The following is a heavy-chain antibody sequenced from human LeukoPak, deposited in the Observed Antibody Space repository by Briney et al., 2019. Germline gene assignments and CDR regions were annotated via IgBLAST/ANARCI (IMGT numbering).Heavy chain of an antibody. CDR1: GFTFSDYS. V-gene: IGHV3-48*02. CDR3: ARGRPFDY. CDR2: ISRSSSII. Sequence: PGGSLRLSCAGSGFTFSDYSMNWVRQAPGKGLEWVSYISRSSSIIYYADSVKGRFTISRDNAKNSLYLQMNSLRDEDTAVYYCARGRPFDYWGQGTLVTVSS. D-gene: IGHD6-6*01. J-gene: IGHJ4*02.